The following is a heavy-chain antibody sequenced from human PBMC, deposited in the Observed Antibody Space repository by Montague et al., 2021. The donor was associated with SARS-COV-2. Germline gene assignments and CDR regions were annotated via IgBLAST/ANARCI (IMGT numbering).Heavy chain of an antibody. CDR2: INGDGSAK. D-gene: IGHD4-11*01. CDR1: GFSFSTDW. J-gene: IGHJ4*02. CDR3: ARDSYTKGDY. Sequence: SLRLSCAAPGFSFSTDWMSWVRQAPGKGLEWVANINGDGSAKSYVGSVKGRFTISRDNANNSLYLQMNSLRAEDTAVYYCARDSYTKGDYWGQGTLVSVSP. V-gene: IGHV3-7*03.